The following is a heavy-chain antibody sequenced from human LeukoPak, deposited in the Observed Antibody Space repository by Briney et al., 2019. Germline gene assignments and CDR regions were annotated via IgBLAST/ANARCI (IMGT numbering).Heavy chain of an antibody. CDR1: GFTFSSYE. D-gene: IGHD3-10*01. J-gene: IGHJ5*02. CDR2: ISSSGSTI. Sequence: GGSLRLSCAASGFTFSSYEMNWVRQAPGKGLEWVSYISSSGSTIYYADSVKGRFTISRDNSKNTLYLQMNSLRAEDTAVYYCAKDTYYYGSGSYRWFDPWGQGTLVTVSS. CDR3: AKDTYYYGSGSYRWFDP. V-gene: IGHV3-48*03.